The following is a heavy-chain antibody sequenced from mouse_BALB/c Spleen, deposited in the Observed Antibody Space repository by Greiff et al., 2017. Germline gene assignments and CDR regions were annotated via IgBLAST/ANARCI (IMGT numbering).Heavy chain of an antibody. CDR2: IDPANGNT. D-gene: IGHD3-2*02. J-gene: IGHJ2*01. Sequence: EVQRVESGAELVKPGASVKLSCTASGFNIKDTYMHWVKQRPEQGLEWIGRIDPANGNTKYDPKFQGKATITADTSSNTAYLQLSSLTSEDTAVYYCASGRSGYWGQGTTLTVSS. V-gene: IGHV14-3*02. CDR3: ASGRSGY. CDR1: GFNIKDTY.